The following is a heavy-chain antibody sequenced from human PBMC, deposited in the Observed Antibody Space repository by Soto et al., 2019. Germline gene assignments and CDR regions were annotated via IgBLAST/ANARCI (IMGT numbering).Heavy chain of an antibody. CDR2: IIPIFGTA. Sequence: QVQLVQSGAEVKKPGSSVKVSCKASGGTFSSYAISWVRQAPGHGLEWMGGIIPIFGTANYAQKFQGRVTMTADESTSTAYMERSSRRAEDTAVYYWARDRRTVRGESGFDPWGQGTLVTVSS. CDR3: ARDRRTVRGESGFDP. D-gene: IGHD3-10*01. CDR1: GGTFSSYA. V-gene: IGHV1-69*01. J-gene: IGHJ5*02.